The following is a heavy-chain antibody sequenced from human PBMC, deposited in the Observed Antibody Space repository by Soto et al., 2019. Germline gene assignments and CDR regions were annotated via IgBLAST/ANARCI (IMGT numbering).Heavy chain of an antibody. V-gene: IGHV3-48*02. CDR3: ARGGYSNYGYYYYGMDV. D-gene: IGHD4-4*01. CDR2: ISSSSSTI. CDR1: GFTFSSYS. J-gene: IGHJ6*02. Sequence: PGGSLRLSCAASGFTFSSYSMNWVRQAPGKGLEWVSYISSSSSTIYYADSVKGRFTISRDNAKNSLYLQMNSLRDEDTAVYYCARGGYSNYGYYYYGMDVWGQGTTVTVSS.